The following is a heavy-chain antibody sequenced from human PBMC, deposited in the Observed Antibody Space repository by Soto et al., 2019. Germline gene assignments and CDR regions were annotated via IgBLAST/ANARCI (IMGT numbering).Heavy chain of an antibody. J-gene: IGHJ4*02. V-gene: IGHV1-69*06. D-gene: IGHD3-22*01. CDR3: ARGSPYYDRSGYYL. Sequence: ASVKVSCKASGGTFSSYAISWVRQAPGQGLEWMGGIIPIFGTANYAQNFQGRVTVTADKSTSTAYMELSSLRSEDTAVYYCARGSPYYDRSGYYLWGQGTLVTVSS. CDR2: IIPIFGTA. CDR1: GGTFSSYA.